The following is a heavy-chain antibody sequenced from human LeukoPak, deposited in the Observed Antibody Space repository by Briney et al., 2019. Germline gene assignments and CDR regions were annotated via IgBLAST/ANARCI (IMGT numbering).Heavy chain of an antibody. CDR1: GFTFSSYA. Sequence: GGSLRLSCASSGFTFSSYAMSWVRQAPGKGLECVSAISDSGGSTYYADSVKGRFTISRDNPKNTLYLQMNSLRAEDTAVYYCAKVLAVTGTPGGDAFDIWGQGTMVTVSS. V-gene: IGHV3-23*01. CDR2: ISDSGGST. J-gene: IGHJ3*02. D-gene: IGHD6-19*01. CDR3: AKVLAVTGTPGGDAFDI.